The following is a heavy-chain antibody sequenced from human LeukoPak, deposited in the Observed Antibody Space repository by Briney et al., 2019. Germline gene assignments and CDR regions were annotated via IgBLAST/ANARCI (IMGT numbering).Heavy chain of an antibody. CDR3: ASLRGFSYPWYFDL. CDR2: ISSSSTNI. D-gene: IGHD5-18*01. CDR1: GFAFSDYG. Sequence: GGSLRLSCAASGFAFSDYGMNWVRQAPGKGLEGVSYISSSSTNIYYADSVRGRFTISRDNARNSLYLQMNSLRYEDPGLYSGASLRGFSYPWYFDLWGRGTLVTASS. J-gene: IGHJ2*01. V-gene: IGHV3-48*02.